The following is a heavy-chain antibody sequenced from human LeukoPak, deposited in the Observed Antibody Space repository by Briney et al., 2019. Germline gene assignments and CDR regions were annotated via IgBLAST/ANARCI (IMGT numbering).Heavy chain of an antibody. J-gene: IGHJ6*03. CDR1: GFSFSSHS. V-gene: IGHV3-21*01. CDR2: ISSSGSYT. CDR3: ARKPGEYNYDQGAYMDV. Sequence: GGSLRLSCAASGFSFSSHSMHWVRQAPGKGLEWVSCISSSGSYTYYDDSVKGRFTISRDNARNSLYLQMSGLTAEDTAVYYCARKPGEYNYDQGAYMDVWGEGTTVTVSS. D-gene: IGHD3-10*02.